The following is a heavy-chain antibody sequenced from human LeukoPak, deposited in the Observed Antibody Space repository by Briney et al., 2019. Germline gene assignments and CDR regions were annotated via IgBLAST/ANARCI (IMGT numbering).Heavy chain of an antibody. Sequence: GGSLRLSCAASGFTFSSYAMHCVRYAPGKAREGVAVISYDGSNKYYADSVKGRFTISRDNSKNTLYLQMNSLRAEDTAVYYCASDEYSYGTLVDYWGQGTLVTVSS. J-gene: IGHJ4*02. V-gene: IGHV3-30*04. CDR1: GFTFSSYA. CDR2: ISYDGSNK. CDR3: ASDEYSYGTLVDY. D-gene: IGHD5-18*01.